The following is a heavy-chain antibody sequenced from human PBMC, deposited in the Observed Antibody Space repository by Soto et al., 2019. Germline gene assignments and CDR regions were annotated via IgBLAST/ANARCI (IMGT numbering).Heavy chain of an antibody. V-gene: IGHV4-59*12. D-gene: IGHD3-3*01. CDR3: ARMRITIFGVVAYYYYGMDV. CDR2: IYYSGST. J-gene: IGHJ6*02. CDR1: GGSISSYY. Sequence: SETLSLTCAVSGGSISSYYWSWIRQPPGKGLEWIGYIYYSGSTNYNPSLKSRVTISVDTSKNQFSLKLSSVTAADTAVYYCARMRITIFGVVAYYYYGMDVWGQGTTVTVS.